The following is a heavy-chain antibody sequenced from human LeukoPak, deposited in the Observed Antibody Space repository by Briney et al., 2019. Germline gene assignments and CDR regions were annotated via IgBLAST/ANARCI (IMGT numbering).Heavy chain of an antibody. J-gene: IGHJ5*02. Sequence: SGTLSLTCAVSGGSISSSNWWSWVRQPPGKGLEWIGEIYHIRSTNYNPSLKSRVTISVDKSKNQFSRKLSSVTAADTAVYYCARADIGYYGSGGNWFDPWGQGTLVTISS. CDR2: IYHIRST. CDR1: GGSISSSNW. CDR3: ARADIGYYGSGGNWFDP. D-gene: IGHD3-10*01. V-gene: IGHV4-4*02.